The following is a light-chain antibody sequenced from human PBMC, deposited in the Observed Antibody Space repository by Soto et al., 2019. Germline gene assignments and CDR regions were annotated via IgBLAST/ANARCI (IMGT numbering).Light chain of an antibody. CDR2: AAS. CDR1: ESIARH. J-gene: IGKJ5*01. CDR3: QQSYSTLSIT. Sequence: DIQMTQSPSSLSASVGDRVTITCRASESIARHLNWYQQKPGKAPKLLIYAASNLQNGVPSRFRGGGAGTDLTLTISNLQPEDFATYYCQQSYSTLSITFGQGTRLEIK. V-gene: IGKV1-39*01.